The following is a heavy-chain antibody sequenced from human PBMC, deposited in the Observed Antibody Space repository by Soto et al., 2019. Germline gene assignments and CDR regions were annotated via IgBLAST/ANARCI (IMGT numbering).Heavy chain of an antibody. D-gene: IGHD6-19*01. CDR2: ISYDGSNK. J-gene: IGHJ3*02. CDR3: ARDRASSGWYFFDAFDI. Sequence: QVQLVESGGGVVQPGRSLRLSCAASGFTFSSYAMHWVRQAPGKGLEWVAVISYDGSNKYYADSVKGRFTISRDNSKNTLYLQMNSLSAEDTAVYYCARDRASSGWYFFDAFDIWGQGTMVTVSS. CDR1: GFTFSSYA. V-gene: IGHV3-30-3*01.